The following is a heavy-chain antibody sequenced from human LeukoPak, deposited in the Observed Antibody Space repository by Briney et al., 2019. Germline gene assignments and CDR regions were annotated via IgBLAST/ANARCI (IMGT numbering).Heavy chain of an antibody. Sequence: GGSLRLFCAASGFTFSSYEMNWVRQAPGKGLEWVSYISSSGTTIYYADSVKGRFTISRDNAKNSLYLQMNSLRAEDTAVYYCAREEGGNYFDAWRQGTLVTVSS. CDR3: AREEGGNYFDA. CDR2: ISSSGTTI. CDR1: GFTFSSYE. V-gene: IGHV3-48*03. J-gene: IGHJ4*02. D-gene: IGHD1-26*01.